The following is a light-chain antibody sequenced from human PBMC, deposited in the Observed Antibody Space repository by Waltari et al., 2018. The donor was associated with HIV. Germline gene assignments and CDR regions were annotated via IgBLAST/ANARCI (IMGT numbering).Light chain of an antibody. CDR2: QDT. J-gene: IGLJ2*01. CDR1: QLGTKY. Sequence: SYELTQPPSVSVSPGQTASITCSGDQLGTKYVCWYQKQSGQSPALVIYQDTKRPSGIPERFTCTNSGSTATLTISGTQTMDEAEYYCQAWDNSTVVFGGGTKLTVL. CDR3: QAWDNSTVV. V-gene: IGLV3-1*01.